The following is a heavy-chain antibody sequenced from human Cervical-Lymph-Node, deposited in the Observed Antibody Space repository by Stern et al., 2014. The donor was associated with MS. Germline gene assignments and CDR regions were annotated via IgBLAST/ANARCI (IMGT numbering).Heavy chain of an antibody. Sequence: EVQLVESGGGLVQPGGSLRLSCAASGMTVSFSWMSWVRQAPGKGLEWVANIKEDGTEKFYVDSVKGRFTSSRDNPKNILYLQMNNLGAEATAVYYCARDTGYGGCFDPWGQGTLVTVSS. D-gene: IGHD4-23*01. V-gene: IGHV3-7*01. CDR3: ARDTGYGGCFDP. J-gene: IGHJ5*02. CDR1: GMTVSFSW. CDR2: IKEDGTEK.